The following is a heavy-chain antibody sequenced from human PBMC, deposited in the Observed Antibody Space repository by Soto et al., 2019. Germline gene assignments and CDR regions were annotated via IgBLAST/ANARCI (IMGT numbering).Heavy chain of an antibody. CDR1: GGSFSGYY. CDR2: INHSGST. J-gene: IGHJ3*02. Sequence: PSETLSLTCAVYGGSFSGYYWSWIRQPPGKGLEWIGEINHSGSTNYNPSLKSRVTISVDTSKNQFFLKLSSVTAADTAVYYCARYKFNPYQLLREKDAFDIWGQGTMVTVSS. CDR3: ARYKFNPYQLLREKDAFDI. V-gene: IGHV4-34*01. D-gene: IGHD2-2*01.